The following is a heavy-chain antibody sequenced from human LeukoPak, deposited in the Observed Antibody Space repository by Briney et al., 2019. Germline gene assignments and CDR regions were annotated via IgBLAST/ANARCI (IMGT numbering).Heavy chain of an antibody. D-gene: IGHD3-3*01. CDR3: ARFWSGYLPDY. J-gene: IGHJ4*02. CDR1: GYSLTAYG. V-gene: IGHV1-18*01. CDR2: ISTDNGDT. Sequence: ASVKVSCKPSGYSLTAYGIGWVRQAPGQGLEWMGLISTDNGDTNYAPNFQGRVAMTTDTSTSTAYMELRSLRSDDTAVYYCARFWSGYLPDYWGQGTLVTVSS.